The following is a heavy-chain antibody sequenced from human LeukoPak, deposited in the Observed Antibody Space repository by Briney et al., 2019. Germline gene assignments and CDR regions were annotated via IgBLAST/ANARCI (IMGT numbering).Heavy chain of an antibody. J-gene: IGHJ3*02. CDR3: ARGRARATVAFDI. V-gene: IGHV4-34*01. CDR2: INHSGST. Sequence: PSETLSLTCAVYGGSFSGYYWSWIRQPPGKGLEWIGEINHSGSTSYNPSLKSRVTISVDTSKNQFSLKLSSVTAADTAVYYCARGRARATVAFDIWGQGTMVTVSS. D-gene: IGHD1-26*01. CDR1: GGSFSGYY.